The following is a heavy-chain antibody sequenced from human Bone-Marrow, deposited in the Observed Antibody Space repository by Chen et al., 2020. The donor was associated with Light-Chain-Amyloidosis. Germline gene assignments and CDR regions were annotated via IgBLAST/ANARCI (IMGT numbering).Heavy chain of an antibody. V-gene: IGHV5-51*01. CDR3: ARRRDGYNFDY. CDR2: IYPDDSDA. J-gene: IGHJ4*02. CDR1: GYTFPNYW. D-gene: IGHD5-12*01. Sequence: EVQLEQSGPEVKKPGESLKISCKGSGYTFPNYWIGWVRQMPGKGLEWMGVIYPDDSDATYSPSFEGQVTISADKSITTAYLQWRSLNASDTAMYYCARRRDGYNFDYWGQGTLVTVSS.